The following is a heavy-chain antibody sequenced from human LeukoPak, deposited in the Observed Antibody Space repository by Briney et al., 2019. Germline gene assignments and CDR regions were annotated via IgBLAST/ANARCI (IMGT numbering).Heavy chain of an antibody. J-gene: IGHJ4*02. Sequence: GGSLRLSCAASGFTFSSYAMSWVRQAPGKGLEWVSAISGSDISTYYTDAVKGRFTISRDNSKNTLYLQMNSLRAEDTAVYYCAKDVVVVTATYFDYWGQGTLVTVSS. CDR2: ISGSDIST. CDR3: AKDVVVVTATYFDY. V-gene: IGHV3-23*01. CDR1: GFTFSSYA. D-gene: IGHD2-21*02.